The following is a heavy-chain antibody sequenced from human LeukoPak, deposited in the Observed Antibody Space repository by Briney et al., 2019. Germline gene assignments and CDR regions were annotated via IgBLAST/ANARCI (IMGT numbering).Heavy chain of an antibody. J-gene: IGHJ4*02. CDR1: GFTFSSYA. CDR3: ARGYYYGSGSSCGY. D-gene: IGHD3-10*01. Sequence: GRSLRLSCAASGFTFSSYAMHWVRQAPGKGLEWVAVISYDGSNKYYADSVKGRFTISRDNSKNTLYLQMNSLRAEDTAVYYCARGYYYGSGSSCGYWGQGTLVTVSS. CDR2: ISYDGSNK. V-gene: IGHV3-30-3*01.